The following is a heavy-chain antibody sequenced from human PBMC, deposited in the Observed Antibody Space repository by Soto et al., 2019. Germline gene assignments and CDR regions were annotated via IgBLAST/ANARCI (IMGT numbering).Heavy chain of an antibody. J-gene: IGHJ5*02. D-gene: IGHD2-15*01. CDR2: IYYSGSA. CDR1: GGSISSSSYY. V-gene: IGHV4-39*01. Sequence: QLQLQESGPGLVKPSETLSLTCTVSGGSISSSSYYWGWIRQPPGKGLEWIGSIYYSGSAYYKPSLKSRVTISVDTPRNQFSLKLSSVTAADTDVYYCARSNYCSGGSCNSPNWFDPWGQGTLVTVSS. CDR3: ARSNYCSGGSCNSPNWFDP.